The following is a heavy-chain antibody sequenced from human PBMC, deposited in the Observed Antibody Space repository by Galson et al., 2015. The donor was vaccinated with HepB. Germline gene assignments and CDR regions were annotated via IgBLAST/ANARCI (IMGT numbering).Heavy chain of an antibody. J-gene: IGHJ6*02. CDR2: ISYDGSNK. V-gene: IGHV3-30*18. D-gene: IGHD2/OR15-2a*01. Sequence: SLRLSCAASGFTFSSYGMHWVRQALGKGLEWVAVISYDGSNKYYADSVKGRFTISRDNSKNTLYLQINSLRAEDTAVYYCAKDLSLMRVYGMDVWGQGTTVTVSS. CDR1: GFTFSSYG. CDR3: AKDLSLMRVYGMDV.